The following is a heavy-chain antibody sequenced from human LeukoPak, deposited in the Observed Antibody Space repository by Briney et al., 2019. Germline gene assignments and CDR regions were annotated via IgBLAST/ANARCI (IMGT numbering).Heavy chain of an antibody. CDR3: ATYFLDTSARD. CDR1: GYIFTDYY. V-gene: IGHV1-2*06. CDR2: INPNSGGT. J-gene: IGHJ4*02. D-gene: IGHD3-22*01. Sequence: ASVKVSCKASGYIFTDYYMHWVRQAPGQELGWMGRINPNSGGTNYAQKFQGRVTLTRDTSISTGYMELSRLRSDDTAVYYCATYFLDTSARDWGQGTLVTVSS.